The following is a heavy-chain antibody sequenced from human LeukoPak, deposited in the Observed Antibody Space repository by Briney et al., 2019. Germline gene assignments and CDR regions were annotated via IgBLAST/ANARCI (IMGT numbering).Heavy chain of an antibody. Sequence: PGGSLRLSCAASGFTFSSYSMNWVRQAPGKGLEWVSSISSSSSYIYYADSVKGRFTISRDNAKNSLYLQMNSLRAEDTAVYYCARDLGTYYDFWSGYSTQARGFDPWGQGTLVTVSS. CDR2: ISSSSSYI. J-gene: IGHJ5*02. V-gene: IGHV3-21*01. D-gene: IGHD3-3*01. CDR1: GFTFSSYS. CDR3: ARDLGTYYDFWSGYSTQARGFDP.